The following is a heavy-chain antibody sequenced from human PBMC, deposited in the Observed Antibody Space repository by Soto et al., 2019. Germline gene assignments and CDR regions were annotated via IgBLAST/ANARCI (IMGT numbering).Heavy chain of an antibody. J-gene: IGHJ6*02. CDR2: INPNSGGT. CDR3: ARSLTEGYCTITGCYTRPLYGMDV. D-gene: IGHD2-2*02. CDR1: GYTFIGYY. V-gene: IGHV1-2*02. Sequence: SVKVSCKASGYTFIGYYIHWLRQAPGQGLEWMGWINPNSGGTNYAQKFQGRVTVTRDTPTSTAYMELSRLTSDDTAVYYCARSLTEGYCTITGCYTRPLYGMDVWGQGTTVTVSS.